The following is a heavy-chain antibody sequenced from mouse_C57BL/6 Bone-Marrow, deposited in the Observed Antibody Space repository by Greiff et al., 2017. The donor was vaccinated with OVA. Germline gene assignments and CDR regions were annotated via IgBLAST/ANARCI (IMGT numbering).Heavy chain of an antibody. Sequence: VQLQQSDAELVKPGASVKISCKVSGYTFTDHTIHWMKQRPEQGLEWIGYIYPRDGSTKYNEKFKGKATLTADKSSSTAYMQLNSLTSEDSAVYFCARDYDYDEGYYYAMDYWGQGTSVTVSS. J-gene: IGHJ4*01. D-gene: IGHD2-4*01. CDR3: ARDYDYDEGYYYAMDY. CDR2: IYPRDGST. V-gene: IGHV1-78*01. CDR1: GYTFTDHT.